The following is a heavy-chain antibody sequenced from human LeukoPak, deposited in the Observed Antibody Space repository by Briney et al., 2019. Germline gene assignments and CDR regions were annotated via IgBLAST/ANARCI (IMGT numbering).Heavy chain of an antibody. CDR1: GGTFSSYA. CDR3: ARGLEWFGEFYYGMDV. Sequence: SVKVSCKASGGTFSSYAISWVRQAPGQGLEWMGGIIPIFDTANYAQKFQGRVTITADESTSTAYMELSSLRSEDTAVYYCARGLEWFGEFYYGMDVWGKGTTVTVSS. CDR2: IIPIFDTA. J-gene: IGHJ6*04. V-gene: IGHV1-69*01. D-gene: IGHD3-10*01.